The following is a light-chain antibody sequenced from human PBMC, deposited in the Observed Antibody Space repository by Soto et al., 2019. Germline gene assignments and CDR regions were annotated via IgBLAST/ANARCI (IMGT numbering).Light chain of an antibody. J-gene: IGKJ2*01. CDR3: LQDYNYPYT. V-gene: IGKV1-6*01. CDR1: QGITND. CDR2: ATS. Sequence: AIQMTQSPSSLSASVGDRVIITCRASQGITNDLGWYQQKPGKAPKLLIYATSNLQSGVPSRFSGSRSGTDFTLTISSLQPEDFATSYCLQDYNYPYTFGQGTKLEIK.